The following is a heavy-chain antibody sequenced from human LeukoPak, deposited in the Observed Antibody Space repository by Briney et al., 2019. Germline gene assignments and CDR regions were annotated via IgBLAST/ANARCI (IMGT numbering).Heavy chain of an antibody. V-gene: IGHV3-30-3*01. Sequence: PGGSLRLSCAASGFTFSSYAMHWVRQAPGKGLEWVALISSDGSTTIYTDSVKGRFTISRDNSKNTLYLQVNGLRSEDTAVYYCARDFRKIAPTVVGGPKGDYWGQGTLVTVSS. J-gene: IGHJ4*02. CDR1: GFTFSSYA. CDR2: ISSDGSTT. CDR3: ARDFRKIAPTVVGGPKGDY. D-gene: IGHD4-23*01.